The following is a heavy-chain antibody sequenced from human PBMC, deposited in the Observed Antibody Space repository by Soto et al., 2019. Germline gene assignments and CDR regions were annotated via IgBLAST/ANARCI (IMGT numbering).Heavy chain of an antibody. CDR3: ATADGFGVVTPFFEY. J-gene: IGHJ4*02. V-gene: IGHV4-39*01. CDR2: SFYRGST. D-gene: IGHD3-3*01. Sequence: QLQLQESGPGLVKPSETLSLTCTVSGGSISSRSHYWGWIRQSPGKHLEWIGSSFYRGSTHYNPYRKPRGTISVDTSKNQVSLKLYSVTAADTAVYYCATADGFGVVTPFFEYWGQGILVTVSS. CDR1: GGSISSRSHY.